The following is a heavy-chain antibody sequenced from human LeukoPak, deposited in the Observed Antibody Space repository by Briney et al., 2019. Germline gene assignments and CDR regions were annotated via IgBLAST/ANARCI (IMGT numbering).Heavy chain of an antibody. Sequence: GASVKVSCKASGYIFTSYDINWVRQATGQGLEWVGWMNSNSGNTGYGQKFQGRITLTRDTAISTAYMELTSLRYEDTAVYYCAKGAEWGFGDYEAIDYWGQGTLVTVSS. CDR3: AKGAEWGFGDYEAIDY. CDR2: MNSNSGNT. J-gene: IGHJ4*02. V-gene: IGHV1-8*01. CDR1: GYIFTSYD. D-gene: IGHD3-10*01.